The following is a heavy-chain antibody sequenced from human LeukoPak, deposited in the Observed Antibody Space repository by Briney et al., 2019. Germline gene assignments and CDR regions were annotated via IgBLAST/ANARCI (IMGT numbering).Heavy chain of an antibody. V-gene: IGHV1-24*01. D-gene: IGHD3-22*01. CDR3: ATDYYYDSSGSYYTVDY. CDR2: FDPEDGET. CDR1: GYTLTELS. J-gene: IGHJ4*02. Sequence: ASVKVSCKVCGYTLTELSMHWVRQVPGKGLEWMGSFDPEDGETFYAQKFQGRVTMTEDTSTDTAYMELSSLRSEDTAVYYCATDYYYDSSGSYYTVDYWGQGTLVTVSS.